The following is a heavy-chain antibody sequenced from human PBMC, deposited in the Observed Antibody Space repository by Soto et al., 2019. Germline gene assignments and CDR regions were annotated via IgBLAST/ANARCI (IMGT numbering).Heavy chain of an antibody. CDR2: ISSSSSTI. CDR1: GFTFSSYS. D-gene: IGHD2-8*01. CDR3: ARPYCTIGVCYFDYWYFDL. V-gene: IGHV3-48*01. Sequence: EVQLVESGGGLVQPGGSLRLSCAASGFTFSSYSMNWVRQAPGKGLEWVSYISSSSSTIYYADSVKGRFTISRDNAKNSLYLQMNSLRAEDTAVYYCARPYCTIGVCYFDYWYFDLWGRGTLVTVSS. J-gene: IGHJ2*01.